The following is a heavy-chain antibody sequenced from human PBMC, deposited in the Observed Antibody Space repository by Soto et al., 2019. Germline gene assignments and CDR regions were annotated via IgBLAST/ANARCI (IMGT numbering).Heavy chain of an antibody. J-gene: IGHJ4*02. CDR2: ISEGGGST. V-gene: IGHV3-23*01. CDR1: GFTFSKNA. D-gene: IGHD2-21*01. Sequence: EVQLLESGGGLVQPGTSLRVSCEASGFTFSKNAITWVRHAPGKGLVWVSSISEGGGSTYYAASVKGRFTISRDNSKNTLYLQMHSLRAADTAVYDCAKRPASASRGGAKGDDCGQGTMVSVSS. CDR3: AKRPASASRGGAKGDD.